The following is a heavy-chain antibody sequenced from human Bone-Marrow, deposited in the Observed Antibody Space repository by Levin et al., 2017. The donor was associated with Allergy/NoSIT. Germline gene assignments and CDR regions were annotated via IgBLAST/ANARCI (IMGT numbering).Heavy chain of an antibody. CDR2: IYYSGST. D-gene: IGHD2-15*01. V-gene: IGHV4-59*01. J-gene: IGHJ5*02. Sequence: SQTLSLTCTVSGGSIRSYYWSWIRQPPGKGLEWIGYIYYSGSTNYNPSLKSRVTISVDTSKNQFSLKLSSVTAADTAVYYCARLGPYCSGGSCFQDWFDPWGQGTLVTVSS. CDR1: GGSIRSYY. CDR3: ARLGPYCSGGSCFQDWFDP.